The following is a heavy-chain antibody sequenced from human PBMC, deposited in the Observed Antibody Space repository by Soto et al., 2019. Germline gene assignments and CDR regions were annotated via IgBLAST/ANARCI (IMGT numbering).Heavy chain of an antibody. CDR2: IIPILGET. D-gene: IGHD2-8*01. CDR3: ASGVGGRMDD. J-gene: IGHJ6*02. Sequence: QVQLVQSGAEVKKPGSSVRVSCKASGTIFSSYTISWVRQAPGQGLEWMGRIIPILGETNSAQKFQGRVTLTADKSTNTAYMELNSLRLEDTALYYCASGVGGRMDDWGQGTTVTVSS. CDR1: GTIFSSYT. V-gene: IGHV1-69*02.